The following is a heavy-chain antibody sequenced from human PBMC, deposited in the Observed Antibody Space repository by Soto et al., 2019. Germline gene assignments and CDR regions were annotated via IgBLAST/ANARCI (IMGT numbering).Heavy chain of an antibody. Sequence: TVSGGSISSGGYYWSWIRQHPGKGLEWIGYIYYSGSTYYNPSLKSRVTISVDTSKNQFSLKLSSVTAADTAVYYCARSTFGELCYWGQGTLVTVSS. D-gene: IGHD3-10*01. CDR1: GGSISSGGYY. CDR3: ARSTFGELCY. J-gene: IGHJ4*02. V-gene: IGHV4-31*03. CDR2: IYYSGST.